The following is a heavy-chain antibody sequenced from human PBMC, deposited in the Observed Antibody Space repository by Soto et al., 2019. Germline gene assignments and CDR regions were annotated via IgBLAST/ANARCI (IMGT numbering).Heavy chain of an antibody. CDR3: ARLLGSWDRSYYFDY. CDR2: IYYSGST. Sequence: SETLSLTCTVSGGYISSYYWSWIRQPPGKGLEWIGYIYYSGSTNYNPSLKSRVTISVDTSKNQFSLKLSSVTAADTAVYYCARLLGSWDRSYYFDYWGQGTLVTVSS. D-gene: IGHD1-26*01. CDR1: GGYISSYY. V-gene: IGHV4-59*08. J-gene: IGHJ4*02.